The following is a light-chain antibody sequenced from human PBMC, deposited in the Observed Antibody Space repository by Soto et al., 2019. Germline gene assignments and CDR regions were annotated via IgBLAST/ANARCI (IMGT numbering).Light chain of an antibody. Sequence: DIQMTQSPSTLSASLGYRFNIPCPASQSISSWLAWYQQKPGKAPKLLIYKASSLESGVPSRFSGSGSGTEFTLTISSLQPDDFATYYCQQYNSYSRTFGQGTKVDIK. J-gene: IGKJ1*01. CDR1: QSISSW. CDR3: QQYNSYSRT. V-gene: IGKV1-5*03. CDR2: KAS.